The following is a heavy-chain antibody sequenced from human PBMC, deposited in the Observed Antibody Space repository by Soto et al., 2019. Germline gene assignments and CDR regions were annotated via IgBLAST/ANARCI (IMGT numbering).Heavy chain of an antibody. Sequence: SETLSLTCAVSGGSISSGGYAWAWIRQPPGKGLEWVGYIYQSGSSYYNPSLKSRVTIAADRSKNQFSLNLASVTAADTAVYYCARSYSGGDAYFDYWGQGTVVTVSS. D-gene: IGHD2-21*02. CDR1: GGSISSGGYA. V-gene: IGHV4-30-2*01. CDR3: ARSYSGGDAYFDY. CDR2: IYQSGSS. J-gene: IGHJ4*02.